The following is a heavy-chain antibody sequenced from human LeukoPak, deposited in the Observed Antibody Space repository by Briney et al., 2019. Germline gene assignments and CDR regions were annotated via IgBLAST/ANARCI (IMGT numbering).Heavy chain of an antibody. CDR2: ISPASGRT. J-gene: IGHJ3*01. CDR1: GYTFKTYG. CDR3: AREMWCSSGDCYLNVFDF. Sequence: ASVKVSCKASGYTFKTYGIIWVRQAPGQGLEWMGYISPASGRTTYAQSLQGRVTLTTDTPTTTAHMELRSLRSDDTAVYYCAREMWCSSGDCYLNVFDFWGQGTLVTVSP. D-gene: IGHD2-21*02. V-gene: IGHV1-18*01.